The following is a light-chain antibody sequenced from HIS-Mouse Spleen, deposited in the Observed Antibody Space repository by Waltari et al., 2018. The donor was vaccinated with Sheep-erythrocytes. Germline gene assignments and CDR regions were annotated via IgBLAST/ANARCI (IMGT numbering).Light chain of an antibody. V-gene: IGKV1-39*01. CDR2: AAY. CDR3: QQSYSTPQFT. Sequence: DIQMTQSPSSLSACVGDRVTIPCRASQSISSYLNWDQQKPGKAPKLLIYAAYSLQSGVPSRFSGSGSGTDFTLTISSLQPEDFATYYCQQSYSTPQFTFGPGTKVDIK. CDR1: QSISSY. J-gene: IGKJ3*01.